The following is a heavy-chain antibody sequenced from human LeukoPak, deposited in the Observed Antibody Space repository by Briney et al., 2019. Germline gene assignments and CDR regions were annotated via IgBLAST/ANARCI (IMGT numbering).Heavy chain of an antibody. V-gene: IGHV1-69*05. J-gene: IGHJ4*02. CDR1: GGTFSSYA. Sequence: SVKVSCKASGGTFSSYAISWVRQAPGQGLEWMGGIIPIFGTANYAQKFQGRVTITRDESTSTAYMELSSLRSKDTAVYYCARAEYCSSTSCYIGGLYYWGQGTLVTVSS. D-gene: IGHD2-2*02. CDR2: IIPIFGTA. CDR3: ARAEYCSSTSCYIGGLYY.